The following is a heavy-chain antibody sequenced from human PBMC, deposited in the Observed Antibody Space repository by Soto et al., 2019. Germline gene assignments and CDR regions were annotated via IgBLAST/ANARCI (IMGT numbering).Heavy chain of an antibody. CDR1: GXTINNYA. J-gene: IGHJ5*01. D-gene: IGHD3-16*01. V-gene: IGHV3-23*01. Sequence: GSLRLSSTASGXTINNYAMSWVRQAPGKGLEWVSLISATGGGTYYADSVKGRFYISRENSKNTLYLQMNSLRAEETAVYYCVKDRRAGGNSAFYFDFWGQGAQGTVS. CDR3: VKDRRAGGNSAFYFDF. CDR2: ISATGGGT.